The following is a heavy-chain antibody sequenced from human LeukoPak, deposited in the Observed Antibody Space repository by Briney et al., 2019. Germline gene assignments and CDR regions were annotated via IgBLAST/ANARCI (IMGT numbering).Heavy chain of an antibody. D-gene: IGHD3-3*01. CDR1: GGTFSSYT. J-gene: IGHJ5*02. CDR2: IIPILGIA. CDR3: ASYSGDDFWSGYTDNYNWFDP. Sequence: SVKVSCKASGGTFSSYTISWVRHAPGQGLEWMEKIIPILGIANYAQKLQGRVTITADKSTSTAYMELSSLRSEDTAVYYCASYSGDDFWSGYTDNYNWFDPWGQGTLVTVSS. V-gene: IGHV1-69*02.